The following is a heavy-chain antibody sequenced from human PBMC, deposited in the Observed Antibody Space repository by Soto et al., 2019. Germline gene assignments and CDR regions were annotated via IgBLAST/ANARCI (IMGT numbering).Heavy chain of an antibody. J-gene: IGHJ5*02. Sequence: ASVKVSCKASGYTFTSYGISWVRQAPGQGLEWMGWISAYNGNTNYAQKLQGRVTMTTDTSTDTAYMELSSLRSEDTAVYYCATGLNEAPYDYIWGSPLAWFDPWGQGTLVTVSS. CDR2: ISAYNGNT. D-gene: IGHD3-16*01. CDR3: ATGLNEAPYDYIWGSPLAWFDP. V-gene: IGHV1-18*01. CDR1: GYTFTSYG.